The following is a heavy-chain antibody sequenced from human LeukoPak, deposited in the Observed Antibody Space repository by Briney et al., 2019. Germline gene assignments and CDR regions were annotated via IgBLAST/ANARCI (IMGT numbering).Heavy chain of an antibody. CDR3: AKYGSGSYYKPLDY. V-gene: IGHV3-74*01. CDR2: INSDGSST. Sequence: GGSLRLSCAASGFTFSSYWMHWVRQAPGKGLVWVTRINSDGSSTSYADSVKGRFTISRDNAKNTLYLQMNSLRAEDTAVYYCAKYGSGSYYKPLDYWGQGTLVTVSS. CDR1: GFTFSSYW. J-gene: IGHJ4*02. D-gene: IGHD3-10*01.